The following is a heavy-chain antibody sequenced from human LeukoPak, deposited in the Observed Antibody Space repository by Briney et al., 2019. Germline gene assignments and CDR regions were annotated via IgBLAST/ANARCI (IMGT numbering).Heavy chain of an antibody. CDR1: GFPFSIYT. V-gene: IGHV3-21*01. J-gene: IGHJ3*02. D-gene: IGHD2-2*01. CDR3: ARGYQLKAAFDI. Sequence: GGSLRLSCGASGFPFSIYTMNWVRQAPGKGLEWVSSVGITTSDTYYADSVKGRFTSSRDNAKNSLYLQMNSLRTEDTAVYYCARGYQLKAAFDIWGHGTMVTVSS. CDR2: VGITTSDT.